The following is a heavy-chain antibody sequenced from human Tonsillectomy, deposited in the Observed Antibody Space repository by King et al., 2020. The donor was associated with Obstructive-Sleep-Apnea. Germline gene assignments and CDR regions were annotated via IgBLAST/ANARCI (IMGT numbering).Heavy chain of an antibody. V-gene: IGHV4-31*03. CDR2: IYYSGST. CDR3: ARDLYCGGDCYSGWFDP. J-gene: IGHJ5*02. Sequence: VQLQESGPGLVKPSQTLSLTCTFSGGSISSGGYYWSWIRQHPGKGLEWIGYIYYSGSTYYNPSLKSRVTISVDTSKNQFSLKLSSVTAADTAVYYCARDLYCGGDCYSGWFDPWGQGTLVTVSS. D-gene: IGHD2-21*02. CDR1: GGSISSGGYY.